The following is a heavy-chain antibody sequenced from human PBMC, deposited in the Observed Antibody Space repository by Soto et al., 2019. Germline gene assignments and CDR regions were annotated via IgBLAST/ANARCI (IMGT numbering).Heavy chain of an antibody. V-gene: IGHV3-30*03. CDR1: GGPLEAEV. Sequence: VGCLGLCCAACGGPLEAEVVQWIRTAPGKWLEWGAHRSYDGNNKYYADSVKGRFTISRDNFKNTLYLQMSSLRTDDTAVYYCARDGPHITIFGYGDYWGQGNLVTVSS. CDR3: ARDGPHITIFGYGDY. J-gene: IGHJ4*02. D-gene: IGHD3-3*01. CDR2: RSYDGNNK.